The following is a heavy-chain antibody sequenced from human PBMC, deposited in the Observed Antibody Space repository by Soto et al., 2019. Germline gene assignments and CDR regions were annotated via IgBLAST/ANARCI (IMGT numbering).Heavy chain of an antibody. CDR2: INAGNGNT. CDR3: ARSSGWYVWFDP. V-gene: IGHV1-3*05. D-gene: IGHD6-13*01. Sequence: QVQLVQSGAEEKQPGASVKVSCKASGYTFTSYAMHWVRQAPGQRLEWMGWINAGNGNTKDSLKFQGRITITRSTSASTAYMGLSSLRSEDTAVYYCARSSGWYVWFDPWGQGTLVTVSS. CDR1: GYTFTSYA. J-gene: IGHJ5*02.